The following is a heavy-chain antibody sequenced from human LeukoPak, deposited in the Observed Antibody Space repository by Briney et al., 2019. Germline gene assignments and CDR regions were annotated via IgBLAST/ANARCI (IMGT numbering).Heavy chain of an antibody. J-gene: IGHJ3*01. V-gene: IGHV1-46*01. CDR1: GYTIISYY. Sequence: ASMKVSCKASGYTIISYYMHWVRQAPGQGLEWMGIINLSGGSTSYAQKFQGRVTMTRDTSTRIVYMGLSSLRFEDTAVYYCASPRATDAFDVWGQGTMVTVSS. CDR2: INLSGGST. CDR3: ASPRATDAFDV.